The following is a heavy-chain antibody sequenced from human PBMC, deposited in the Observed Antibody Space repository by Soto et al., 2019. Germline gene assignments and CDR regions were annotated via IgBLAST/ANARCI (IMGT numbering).Heavy chain of an antibody. CDR1: GASFTGYY. J-gene: IGHJ2*01. Sequence: QARLQQWGAGLLKPSETLSLTCAVYGASFTGYYWTWLRQSPGKGLEWIGEVSHSGTAKYNPSLKSRVTISLDTSKSQFSLELTSVTAADTAVYYCARYGGTAIWYFDIWGRGTSVSVSS. V-gene: IGHV4-34*01. CDR2: VSHSGTA. CDR3: ARYGGTAIWYFDI. D-gene: IGHD2-15*01.